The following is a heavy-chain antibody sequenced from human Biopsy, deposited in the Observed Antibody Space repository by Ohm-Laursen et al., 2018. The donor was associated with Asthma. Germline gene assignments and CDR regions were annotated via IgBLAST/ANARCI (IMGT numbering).Heavy chain of an antibody. CDR2: INAGDGNT. V-gene: IGHV1-3*01. CDR1: GDSFIHFA. Sequence: ASVKVSCKASGDSFIHFAIHWVRQAPGQRLEWMGWINAGDGNTKYSQKFQGRVTITRDTSASTAYMDLRSLRSEDTAMYYCARTYYDFLTGQVNDAFDMWGQGTMVTVSS. J-gene: IGHJ3*02. D-gene: IGHD3-9*01. CDR3: ARTYYDFLTGQVNDAFDM.